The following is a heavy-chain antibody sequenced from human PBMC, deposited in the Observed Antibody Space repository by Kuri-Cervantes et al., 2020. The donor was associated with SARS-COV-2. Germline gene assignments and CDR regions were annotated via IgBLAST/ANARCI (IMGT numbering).Heavy chain of an antibody. CDR2: IIPIFGTA. D-gene: IGHD3-16*01. J-gene: IGHJ4*02. CDR1: QGTFSSYA. V-gene: IGHV1-69*13. Sequence: SSVTVSFKPSQGTFSSYAISWVRQAPGQGLEWMGGIIPIFGTANYAQKFQGRVTITADESTSTAYMELSSLRPEDTAVYYCASLGDAGDLSPPFDYWGQGTLVTVSS. CDR3: ASLGDAGDLSPPFDY.